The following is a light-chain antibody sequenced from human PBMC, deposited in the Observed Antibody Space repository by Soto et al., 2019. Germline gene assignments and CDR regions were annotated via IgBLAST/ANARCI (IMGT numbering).Light chain of an antibody. V-gene: IGKV4-1*01. Sequence: DIVMTQSPASLAVSLGERATINCKSSQSLLNSANDKIHLAWYQQKPGQPPKLLIWRASTRDSGVPDRFSCNGSGTDFTLTINSLQAEYVATYYCQQYFSAHLTFGGGTKVEI. CDR1: QSLLNSANDKIH. CDR2: RAS. J-gene: IGKJ4*01. CDR3: QQYFSAHLT.